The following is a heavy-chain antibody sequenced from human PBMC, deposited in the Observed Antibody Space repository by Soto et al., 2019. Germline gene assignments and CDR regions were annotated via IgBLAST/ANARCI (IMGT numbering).Heavy chain of an antibody. J-gene: IGHJ3*02. V-gene: IGHV4-31*11. CDR3: AREGGSYDSGGYLIRGAFDI. Sequence: SETLSLTCGVSGDSISRIDYYWTWIRQHPEKGLEWIGNIYFRGNTYYSPSLESRLTISVDTSKNQFSLKLTSVTAADTAVYYCAREGGSYDSGGYLIRGAFDIWGQGTMVTVSS. CDR1: GDSISRIDYY. CDR2: IYFRGNT. D-gene: IGHD3-22*01.